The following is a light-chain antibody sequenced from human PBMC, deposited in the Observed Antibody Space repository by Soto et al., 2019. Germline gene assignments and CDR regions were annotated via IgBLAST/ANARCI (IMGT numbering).Light chain of an antibody. J-gene: IGKJ5*01. CDR2: DAS. V-gene: IGKV1-33*01. Sequence: DIQMTQSPSSLSASVGDRVTITCQASQDISNYLNWYQQKPGKAPKLLIYDASNLETGVPSRYSGSGSGTDFTFTISSLKTADIATYYCQQYANHPITFGYGTRLEIK. CDR1: QDISNY. CDR3: QQYANHPIT.